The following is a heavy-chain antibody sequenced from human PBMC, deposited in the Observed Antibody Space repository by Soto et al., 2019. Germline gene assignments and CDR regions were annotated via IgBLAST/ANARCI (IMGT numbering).Heavy chain of an antibody. Sequence: VQLVQSGAEVKKPGASVKVSCKASGYTFTSYYMHWVRQAPGQGLEWMGIINPSGGSTSYSQKFQGRVTMTRDTSTSTVYMELSSPRSEDTAVYYCASHSSSWYALGDVWGQGTTVTVSS. V-gene: IGHV1-46*01. CDR2: INPSGGST. CDR1: GYTFTSYY. CDR3: ASHSSSWYALGDV. D-gene: IGHD6-13*01. J-gene: IGHJ6*02.